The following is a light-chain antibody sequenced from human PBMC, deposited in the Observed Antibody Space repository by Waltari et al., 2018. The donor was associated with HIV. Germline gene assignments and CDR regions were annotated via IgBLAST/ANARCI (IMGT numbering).Light chain of an antibody. CDR2: WAT. CDR3: QQYFTNPRT. CDR1: QSLLFSSTGKNF. V-gene: IGKV4-1*01. Sequence: DIVMTQSPESLTVSLGARATINCKSSQSLLFSSTGKNFLAWYQLRPGQPPHLLLSWATSRETGVPERFGGTASGTNFTLTIDNFQAEDVAIYYCQQYFTNPRTFGQGTELQI. J-gene: IGKJ2*01.